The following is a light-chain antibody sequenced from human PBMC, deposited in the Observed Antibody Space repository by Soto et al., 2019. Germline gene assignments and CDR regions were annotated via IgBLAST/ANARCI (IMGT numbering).Light chain of an antibody. J-gene: IGLJ2*01. V-gene: IGLV2-14*03. Sequence: QSALTQPASVSGSLGQSITISCTGTSTDIGGFNYVSWYQHLPGKAPKLMIYDVYNRPSGVSNRFSGSKSGNTASLTISGLQAEDEADYYCSSYTSFRSLFGGGTKLTVL. CDR1: STDIGGFNY. CDR3: SSYTSFRSL. CDR2: DVY.